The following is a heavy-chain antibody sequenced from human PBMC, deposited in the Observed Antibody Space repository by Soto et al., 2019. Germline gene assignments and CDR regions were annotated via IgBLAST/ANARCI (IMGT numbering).Heavy chain of an antibody. CDR1: GYTFTSYA. CDR2: INAGNGNT. V-gene: IGHV1-3*01. D-gene: IGHD2-15*01. CDR3: ARLFAFDCSGGSCYYYYGMDV. Sequence: ASVKVSCKASGYTFTSYAMHWVRQAPGQRLEWMGWINAGNGNTKYSQKFQGRVTITRDTSASTAYMELSSLRSEDTAVYYCARLFAFDCSGGSCYYYYGMDVWGQGTTVTVSS. J-gene: IGHJ6*02.